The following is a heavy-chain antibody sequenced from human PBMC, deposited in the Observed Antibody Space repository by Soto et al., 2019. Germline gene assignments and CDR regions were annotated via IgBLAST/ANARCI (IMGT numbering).Heavy chain of an antibody. D-gene: IGHD1-20*01. CDR3: AKDSSAPYNWNPSAFDY. J-gene: IGHJ4*02. CDR1: GFTFSSYG. Sequence: QVQLVESGGGVVQPGRSLRLSCAASGFTFSSYGMHWVRQAPGKGLEWVAVISYDGSNKYYADSVKGRFTISRDNSKNTLYLQMNSLRAEDTAVYYCAKDSSAPYNWNPSAFDYWGQGTLVTVSS. V-gene: IGHV3-30*18. CDR2: ISYDGSNK.